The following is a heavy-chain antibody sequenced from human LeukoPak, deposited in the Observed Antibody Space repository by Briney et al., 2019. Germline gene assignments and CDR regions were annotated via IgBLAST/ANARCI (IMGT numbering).Heavy chain of an antibody. CDR2: IHSGNSET. Sequence: GESLKISCKGSGYSFTNYWIAWVRQMPGKGLEWMGVIHSGNSETRYRPSFQGQATILVDKPISTSFLQWSSLQASDSPMYSCARHLNYLDSSGYYYADSWGQGTLVTVSS. CDR1: GYSFTNYW. D-gene: IGHD3-22*01. V-gene: IGHV5-51*01. J-gene: IGHJ5*02. CDR3: ARHLNYLDSSGYYYADS.